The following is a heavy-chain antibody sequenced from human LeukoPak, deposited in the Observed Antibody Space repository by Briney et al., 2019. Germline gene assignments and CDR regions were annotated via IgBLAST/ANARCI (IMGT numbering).Heavy chain of an antibody. D-gene: IGHD6-19*01. CDR3: ARRRGAVAGTGIGYFDY. Sequence: GASVKVSCKASGYTFTNYAMHWARQAPGQRLEWMGWINAGNGNTKYSQKFQGRVTITRDTSASTAYMELSSLRSEDTAVYYCARRRGAVAGTGIGYFDYWGQGTLVTVSS. CDR1: GYTFTNYA. CDR2: INAGNGNT. V-gene: IGHV1-3*01. J-gene: IGHJ4*02.